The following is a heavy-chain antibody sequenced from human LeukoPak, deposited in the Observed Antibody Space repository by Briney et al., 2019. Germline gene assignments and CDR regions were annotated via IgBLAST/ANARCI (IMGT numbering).Heavy chain of an antibody. CDR3: ARSVASSLNWFDP. Sequence: SETLSLTCTVSGGSISSYYWSWIRQPPGKGLEWIGYIYYSGSTNYNPSLKSRVTISVDTSKNQFSLRLRSVTAADTAVYYCARSVASSLNWFDPWGQGTLVTVSS. J-gene: IGHJ5*02. V-gene: IGHV4-59*08. CDR1: GGSISSYY. D-gene: IGHD2-21*01. CDR2: IYYSGST.